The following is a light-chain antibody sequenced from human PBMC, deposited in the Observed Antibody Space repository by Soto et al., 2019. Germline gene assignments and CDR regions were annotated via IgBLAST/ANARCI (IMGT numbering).Light chain of an antibody. CDR3: QHYSGDRAT. Sequence: DILLTQSPSTLSASVGDRVTISCRASQSINKWLAWYQHKPGEAPNLLIYEVSTLHSGVPSRFSGSGSGTEFTLTISSLRPDDFATYYCQHYSGDRATFGQGTK. CDR2: EVS. J-gene: IGKJ1*01. V-gene: IGKV1-5*03. CDR1: QSINKW.